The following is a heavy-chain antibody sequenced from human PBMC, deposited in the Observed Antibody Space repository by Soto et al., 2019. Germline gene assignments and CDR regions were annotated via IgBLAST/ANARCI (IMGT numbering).Heavy chain of an antibody. Sequence: QVQLVQSGAEMKQPGASVKVSCKSSGYSFTKYAIHWVRQAPGQRLEWMGWISTDNGNTQYSQKVQDRVTITRDTSATLVYMQLSSLTSEDTGVYFCAKEPWTMQTNGNYYYDTDVWGKGTTVTVSS. CDR1: GYSFTKYA. CDR3: AKEPWTMQTNGNYYYDTDV. V-gene: IGHV1-3*04. J-gene: IGHJ6*03. D-gene: IGHD2-2*01. CDR2: ISTDNGNT.